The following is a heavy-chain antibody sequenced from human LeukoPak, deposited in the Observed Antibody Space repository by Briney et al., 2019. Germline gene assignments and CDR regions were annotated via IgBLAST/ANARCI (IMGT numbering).Heavy chain of an antibody. CDR3: AVIAAAGKDDY. CDR1: GGSFSGYY. J-gene: IGHJ4*02. D-gene: IGHD6-13*01. CDR2: INHSGST. V-gene: IGHV4-34*01. Sequence: SETLSLTRAVYGGSFSGYYWSWIRQPPGKGLEWIGEINHSGSTNYNPSLKSRVTISVDTSKNQFSLKLSSVTAADTAVYYCAVIAAAGKDDYWGQGTLVTVSS.